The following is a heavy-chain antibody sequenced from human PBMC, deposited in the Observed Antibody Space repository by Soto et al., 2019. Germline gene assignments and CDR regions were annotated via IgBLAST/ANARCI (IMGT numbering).Heavy chain of an antibody. CDR1: GGSISSYY. D-gene: IGHD3-10*01. CDR2: IYYSGST. J-gene: IGHJ4*02. CDR3: ARGREEDYLFAGIDS. V-gene: IGHV4-59*12. Sequence: SETLSLTCTVSGGSISSYYWNWIRQPPGKGLEWIGYIYYSGSTNYNPSLKSRVTISVDTSKNQFSLKVNSVSAADTAVFYCARGREEDYLFAGIDSWGQGTLVTVSS.